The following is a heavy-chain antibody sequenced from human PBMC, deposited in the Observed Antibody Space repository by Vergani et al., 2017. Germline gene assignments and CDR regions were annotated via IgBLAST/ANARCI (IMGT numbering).Heavy chain of an antibody. Sequence: EVQLVESGGGVVQPGGSLRLSCAASGFTFDDYAMHWVRQAPGKGLEWVSLISGDGGSTYYADSEKGRFTISRDNRKNSLYLQMNSLRTEDTALYYCAKDFDYFLYYYYYGMDVWGQGTTVTVSS. V-gene: IGHV3-43*02. D-gene: IGHD2/OR15-2a*01. CDR3: AKDFDYFLYYYYYGMDV. CDR2: ISGDGGST. CDR1: GFTFDDYA. J-gene: IGHJ6*02.